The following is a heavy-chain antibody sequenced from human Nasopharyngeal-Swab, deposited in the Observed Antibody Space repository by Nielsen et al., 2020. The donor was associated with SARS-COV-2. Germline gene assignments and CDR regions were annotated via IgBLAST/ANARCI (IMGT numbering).Heavy chain of an antibody. D-gene: IGHD5-18*01. CDR3: ARAPIYSYGYDYYGMDV. CDR2: IYSGGST. J-gene: IGHJ6*02. CDR1: DFTFSSYA. Sequence: GGSLRLSCAASDFTFSSYAMSWVRQAPGKGLEWVSVIYSGGSTYYADSVKGRFTISRDNAKNSLYLQMNSLRDEDTAVYYCARAPIYSYGYDYYGMDVWGQGTTVTVSS. V-gene: IGHV3-23*03.